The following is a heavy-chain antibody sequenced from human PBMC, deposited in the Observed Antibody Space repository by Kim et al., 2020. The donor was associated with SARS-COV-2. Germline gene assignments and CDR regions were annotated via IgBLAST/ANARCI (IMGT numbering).Heavy chain of an antibody. J-gene: IGHJ6*02. D-gene: IGHD1-1*01. V-gene: IGHV3-48*02. CDR3: ARDTGRTGYYYGMDR. Sequence: DSVKGRFTISRDNVKNSVYLQMNSLRDDDTAVYYCARDTGRTGYYYGMDRWGQGTTVTVSS.